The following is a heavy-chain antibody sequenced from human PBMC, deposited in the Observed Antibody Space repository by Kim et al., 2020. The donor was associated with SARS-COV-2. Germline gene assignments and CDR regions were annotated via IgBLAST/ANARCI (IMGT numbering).Heavy chain of an antibody. V-gene: IGHV3-64*02. D-gene: IGHD1-26*01. CDR3: ASVFPRSGSYDF. CDR2: ITDNGVTT. J-gene: IGHJ4*02. Sequence: GGSLRLSCAGSGFTFRSYAMQWVRQAPGKGLEYVSAITDNGVTTFYADSVKGRFTIYRDNSKNMVYLQMGSLRPEDTAVYYCASVFPRSGSYDFWGQGILVTVSS. CDR1: GFTFRSYA.